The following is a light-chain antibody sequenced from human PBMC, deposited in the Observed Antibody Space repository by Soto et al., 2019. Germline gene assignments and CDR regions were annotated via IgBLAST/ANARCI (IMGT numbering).Light chain of an antibody. CDR2: DVS. J-gene: IGLJ1*01. V-gene: IGLV2-14*03. CDR1: SSDVAYYDS. Sequence: QSALTQPASVSGSPGQSITISCTGTSSDVAYYDSVSWYQQHPGRAPQLMIYDVSNRPSGVSSRFSGSKSGNTASLTISGLQAEDEADYFCCSYTSSDTLYVFGTGTKVTVL. CDR3: CSYTSSDTLYV.